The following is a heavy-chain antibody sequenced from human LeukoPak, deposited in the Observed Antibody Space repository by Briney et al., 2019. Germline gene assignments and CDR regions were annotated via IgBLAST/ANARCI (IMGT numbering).Heavy chain of an antibody. V-gene: IGHV3-23*01. CDR1: GFRFNTYW. D-gene: IGHD2/OR15-2a*01. CDR3: AKAIAIFDY. J-gene: IGHJ4*02. Sequence: GGSLRLSCAASGFRFNTYWMSWVRQAPGKGLEWVSAISGSGGSTYYADSVKGRFTISRDNSKNTLYLQMNSLRAEDTAVYYCAKAIAIFDYWGQGTLVTVSS. CDR2: ISGSGGST.